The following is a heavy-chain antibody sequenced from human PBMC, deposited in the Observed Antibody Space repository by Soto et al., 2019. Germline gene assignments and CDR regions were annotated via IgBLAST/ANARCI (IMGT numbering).Heavy chain of an antibody. CDR2: IDPSDSHT. V-gene: IGHV5-10-1*01. Sequence: SWIRQPPGKGLEWMGRIDPSDSHTTYNPSFQGHVSISADKSISTAYLKWRSLKASDTAMYYCASHNVNYDYYAMDVWGQGTTVTVSS. J-gene: IGHJ6*02. CDR3: ASHNVNYDYYAMDV.